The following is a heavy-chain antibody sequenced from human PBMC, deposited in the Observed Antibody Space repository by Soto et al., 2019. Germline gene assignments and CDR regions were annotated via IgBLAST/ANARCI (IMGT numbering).Heavy chain of an antibody. D-gene: IGHD2-21*02. J-gene: IGHJ1*01. V-gene: IGHV3-30-3*01. CDR2: ISYDGSNK. Sequence: PGGSLRLSCAASGFTFSSYAMHWVRQAPGKGLGWVTVISYDGSNKYYADSVKGRFTISRDNSKNTLYLQMNSLRAEDTAVYYCASTYCGGDCYLLGYFQHWGQGTLVTVSS. CDR1: GFTFSSYA. CDR3: ASTYCGGDCYLLGYFQH.